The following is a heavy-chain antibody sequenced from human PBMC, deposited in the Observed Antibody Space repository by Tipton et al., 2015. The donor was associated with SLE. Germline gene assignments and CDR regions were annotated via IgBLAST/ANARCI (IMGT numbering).Heavy chain of an antibody. CDR3: ARECSGTGCLDY. CDR1: GYTFTNFD. J-gene: IGHJ4*02. CDR2: ISTKNGDT. Sequence: QLVQSGAEVMKPGASVKVSCKASGYTFTNFDISWVRQAPGQGLEWMGWISTKNGDTKYAQRFQGRVSMTTDTSTSTTYMALRSPRSDDTAIYYCARECSGTGCLDYWGQGTLVTVSS. D-gene: IGHD3-10*02. V-gene: IGHV1-18*01.